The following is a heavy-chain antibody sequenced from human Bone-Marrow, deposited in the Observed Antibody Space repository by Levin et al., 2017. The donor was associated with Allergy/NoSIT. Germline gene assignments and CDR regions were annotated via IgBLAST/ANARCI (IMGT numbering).Heavy chain of an antibody. CDR3: ARSGLDVDTAMVTTSAGAFDI. CDR2: IYHSGST. CDR1: GGSISSGGYS. D-gene: IGHD5-18*01. J-gene: IGHJ3*02. Sequence: SETLSLTCAVSGGSISSGGYSWSWIRQPPGKGLEWIGYIYHSGSTYYNPSLKSRVTISVDRSKNQFSLKLSSVTAADTAVYYCARSGLDVDTAMVTTSAGAFDIWGQGTMVTVSS. V-gene: IGHV4-30-2*01.